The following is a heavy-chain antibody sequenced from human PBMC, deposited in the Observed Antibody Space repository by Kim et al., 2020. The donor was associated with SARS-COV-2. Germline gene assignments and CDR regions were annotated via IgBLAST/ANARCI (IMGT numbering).Heavy chain of an antibody. Sequence: SDTLSLTCSVSGVSISGSDYYLSLIRPHPWTGLEWLGDNSYTGTTSYTPSLKGRITISVDKYKTLLSLKLSSVTAADTAVYYCARVYPLQPGYSCSGDTCEGYFDPWGHGTLVTVS. CDR1: GVSISGSDYY. J-gene: IGHJ4*01. V-gene: IGHV4-31*03. D-gene: IGHD2-15*01. CDR3: ARVYPLQPGYSCSGDTCEGYFDP. CDR2: NSYTGTT.